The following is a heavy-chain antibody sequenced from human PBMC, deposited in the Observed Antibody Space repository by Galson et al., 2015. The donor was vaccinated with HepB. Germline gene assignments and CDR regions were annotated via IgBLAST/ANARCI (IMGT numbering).Heavy chain of an antibody. V-gene: IGHV1-46*01. CDR3: ARGELKDIVVVPAASPGDY. Sequence: SVKVSCKASGYTFTSYYMHWVRQAPGQGLEWMGIINPSGGSTSYAQKFQGRVTMTRDTSTSTVYMELSSLRSEDTAVYYCARGELKDIVVVPAASPGDYWGQGTLVTVSS. CDR1: GYTFTSYY. J-gene: IGHJ4*02. CDR2: INPSGGST. D-gene: IGHD2-2*01.